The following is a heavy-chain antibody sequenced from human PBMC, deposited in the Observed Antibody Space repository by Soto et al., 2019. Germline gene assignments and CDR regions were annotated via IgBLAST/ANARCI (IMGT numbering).Heavy chain of an antibody. V-gene: IGHV3-74*01. D-gene: IGHD3-22*01. CDR1: GFTFSSYW. CDR2: INIDGSRI. J-gene: IGHJ4*02. Sequence: EVQLVESGGGLVQPGGSLRLSCAASGFTFSSYWMHWVRQAPGKGLVWVSRINIDGSRISYADFVKGRCTISRDDAKNTVYMQMNSLRVEDTAVYYCIRGDGDRFDGNGYLGRHWRQGTLVTVSS. CDR3: IRGDGDRFDGNGYLGRH.